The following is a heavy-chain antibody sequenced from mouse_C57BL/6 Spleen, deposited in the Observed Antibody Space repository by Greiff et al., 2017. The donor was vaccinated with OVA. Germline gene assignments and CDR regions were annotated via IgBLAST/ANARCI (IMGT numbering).Heavy chain of an antibody. D-gene: IGHD1-1*01. Sequence: QVQLQQSGAELVMPGASVKLSCKASGYTFTSYWMHWVKQRPGQGLEWIGEIDPSDSYTNYNQKFKGKSTLTVDKSSSTAYMQLSSLTSEDSAVYYCTVVNYWGQGTTLTVSS. CDR2: IDPSDSYT. V-gene: IGHV1-69*01. CDR1: GYTFTSYW. CDR3: TVVNY. J-gene: IGHJ2*01.